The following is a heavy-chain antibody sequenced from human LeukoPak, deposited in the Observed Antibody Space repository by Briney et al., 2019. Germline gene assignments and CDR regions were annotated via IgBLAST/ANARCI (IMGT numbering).Heavy chain of an antibody. CDR1: GDSISSYC. J-gene: IGHJ3*02. CDR3: ARGVVASTAGAFDI. Sequence: SETLSLTCTVSGDSISSYCWSWIRQPAGKGLEWIGRIYSSGDTKYNPSLKSRVTMSVDTSKNHFSLKLNSVTAADTAVYYCARGVVASTAGAFDIWGQGTMVTVSS. V-gene: IGHV4-4*07. CDR2: IYSSGDT. D-gene: IGHD2-15*01.